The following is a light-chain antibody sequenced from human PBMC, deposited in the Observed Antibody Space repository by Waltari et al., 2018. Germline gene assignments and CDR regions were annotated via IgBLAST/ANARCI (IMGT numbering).Light chain of an antibody. Sequence: DIQMTQSPSSLSASVGDRITITCQASHNINDHLNWYQQKPGEAPTVLIHASSRLQSRVPSRFSAAGSGTAFTLTISNLQPEDFATYSCQQTYSAPYTFGRGTRVDI. V-gene: IGKV1-39*01. J-gene: IGKJ2*01. CDR3: QQTYSAPYT. CDR2: ASS. CDR1: HNINDH.